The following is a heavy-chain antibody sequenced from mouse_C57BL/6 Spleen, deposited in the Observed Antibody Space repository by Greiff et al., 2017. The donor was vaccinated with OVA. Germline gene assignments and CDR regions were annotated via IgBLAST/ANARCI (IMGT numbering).Heavy chain of an antibody. D-gene: IGHD2-2*01. J-gene: IGHJ3*01. CDR1: GYTFTSYW. CDR2: IYPSDSET. CDR3: ARNYGYERPWFAY. V-gene: IGHV1-61*01. Sequence: QVQLQQPGAELVRPGSSVKLSCKASGYTFTSYWMDWVKQRPGQGLEWIGNIYPSDSETHYNQKFKDKATLTVDKSSSTAYMQLSSLTSEDSAVYYCARNYGYERPWFAYWGQGTLVTVSA.